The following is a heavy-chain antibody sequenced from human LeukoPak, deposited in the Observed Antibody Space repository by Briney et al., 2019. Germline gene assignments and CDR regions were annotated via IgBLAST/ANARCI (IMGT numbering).Heavy chain of an antibody. V-gene: IGHV3-23*01. CDR3: AKALSTDGYNYEKALDV. J-gene: IGHJ6*02. Sequence: GGSLRLSCAASGFTFSTYAMAWVRQAPGKGPEWVSGISGSGIHTYYPDSVKGRVTISRDNSKKMLYIHMSSLRVEDTAVYYCAKALSTDGYNYEKALDVWGQGTTVTVS. CDR2: ISGSGIHT. CDR1: GFTFSTYA. D-gene: IGHD5-24*01.